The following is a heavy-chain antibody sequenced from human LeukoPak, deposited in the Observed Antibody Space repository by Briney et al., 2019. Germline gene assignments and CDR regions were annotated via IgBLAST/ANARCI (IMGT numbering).Heavy chain of an antibody. J-gene: IGHJ4*02. D-gene: IGHD5-18*01. CDR3: AARAEVFREDTAMFY. CDR1: GGTFSSYA. CDR2: IIPIFGTA. V-gene: IGHV1-69*13. Sequence: GASVKVSCKASGGTFSSYAISWVRQAPGQGLEWMEGIIPIFGTANYAQKFQGRVTITADESTGTAYMELSSLRSEDTAVYYCAARAEVFREDTAMFYWGQGTLVTVSS.